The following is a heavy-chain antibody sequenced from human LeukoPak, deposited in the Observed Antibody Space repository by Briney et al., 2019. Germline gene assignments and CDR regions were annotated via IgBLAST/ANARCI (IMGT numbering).Heavy chain of an antibody. CDR3: TRESGAFSPFGF. D-gene: IGHD1-26*01. CDR1: GYTFINYY. J-gene: IGHJ4*02. CDR2: INPSGGST. V-gene: IGHV1-46*01. Sequence: ASVTVSCKASGYTFINYYMHWVRQAPGQGLEWMGIINPSGGSTRYAQKFQGRVTMTRDTSTSTVYMELSSLRSEDTAMYYCTRESGAFSPFGFWGQGTLVTVSS.